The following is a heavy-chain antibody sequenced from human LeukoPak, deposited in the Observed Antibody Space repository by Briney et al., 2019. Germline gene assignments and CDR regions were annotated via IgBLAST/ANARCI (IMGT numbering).Heavy chain of an antibody. CDR3: ARIDGYNFPFDY. Sequence: SETLSLTCAVYGGSFSDYYWSWIRQPPGKGLEWIGEINHSGSTNYNPSLKSRVTASVDTSKNQFSLKLRSVTAADTAVYYCARIDGYNFPFDYWGQGTLVTVSS. CDR1: GGSFSDYY. CDR2: INHSGST. J-gene: IGHJ4*02. D-gene: IGHD5-24*01. V-gene: IGHV4-34*01.